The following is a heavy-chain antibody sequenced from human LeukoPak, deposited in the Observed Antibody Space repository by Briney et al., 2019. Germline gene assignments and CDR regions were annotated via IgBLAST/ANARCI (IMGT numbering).Heavy chain of an antibody. CDR2: ISSSSSYI. V-gene: IGHV3-21*01. CDR1: GFTFKYW. CDR3: AREGSRSALDY. D-gene: IGHD6-13*01. J-gene: IGHJ4*02. Sequence: GGSLRLSCVASGFTFKYWMSWVRQAPGKGLEWVSSISSSSSYIYYADSVKGRFTISRDNAKNSLYLQMNSLRAEDTAVYYCAREGSRSALDYWGQGTLVTVSS.